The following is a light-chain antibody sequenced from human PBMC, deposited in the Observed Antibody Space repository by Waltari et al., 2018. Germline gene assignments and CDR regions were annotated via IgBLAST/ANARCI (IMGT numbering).Light chain of an antibody. CDR2: FNSDGSH. CDR1: SGHSSNV. CDR3: QTGGHGTWV. J-gene: IGLJ3*02. Sequence: QLVLTQSPSASASLGASVKLTCPLSSGHSSNVIAWLQQQPEKGPRYLMKFNSDGSHSKGDEIPGRFSGSSSGAERYLTISRVQSGDEADYSCQTGGHGTWVFGGGTKLTVL. V-gene: IGLV4-69*01.